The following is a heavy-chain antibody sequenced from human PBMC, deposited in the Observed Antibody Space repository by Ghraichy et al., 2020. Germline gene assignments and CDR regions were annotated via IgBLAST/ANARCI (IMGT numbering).Heavy chain of an antibody. J-gene: IGHJ6*02. Sequence: ASVKLSCKASGYNFISYYMHWVREAPGQGLEWMGLINVSGGGTTYAQKFQGRVTMTSDTSTSTVYMQLSSLRSEDTAVYYCAHNGGYCRGGSCLGMDVWGQGTTVIVSS. D-gene: IGHD2-15*01. V-gene: IGHV1-46*01. CDR3: AHNGGYCRGGSCLGMDV. CDR1: GYNFISYY. CDR2: INVSGGGT.